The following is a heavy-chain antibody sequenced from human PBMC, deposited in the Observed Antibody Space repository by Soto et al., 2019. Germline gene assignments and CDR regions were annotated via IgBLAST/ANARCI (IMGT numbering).Heavy chain of an antibody. Sequence: QVQLQESGPGLGKPSETLSLTCTVSGGSVSSGSYYWSWIRQPPGKGLEWIGYIYYSGSTNYNPSPTSRVTISVATPTTQLSLRLSSVTAAATAVYCCARPFYHCGPTDVWGPGPTVTVSS. CDR2: IYYSGST. J-gene: IGHJ6*02. CDR3: ARPFYHCGPTDV. D-gene: IGHD2-2*01. CDR1: GGSVSSGSYY. V-gene: IGHV4-61*01.